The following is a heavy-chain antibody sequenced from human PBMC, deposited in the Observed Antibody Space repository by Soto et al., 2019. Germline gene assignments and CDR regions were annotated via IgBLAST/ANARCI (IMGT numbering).Heavy chain of an antibody. CDR2: IDSSDTTI. Sequence: QVQLVESGGGLVKPGGSLRLSCAASGFTFTDYYMSWIRQAPGKGLEWVSYIDSSDTTIYYADSVRGRFTVARDNAKNSLYLQMNSMRADATAVYYCARHRKLVPGEDSWGQGTLFTVAS. CDR3: ARHRKLVPGEDS. D-gene: IGHD2-8*02. J-gene: IGHJ4*02. CDR1: GFTFTDYY. V-gene: IGHV3-11*01.